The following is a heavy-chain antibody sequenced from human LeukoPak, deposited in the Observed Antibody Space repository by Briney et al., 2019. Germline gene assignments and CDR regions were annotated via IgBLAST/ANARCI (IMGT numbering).Heavy chain of an antibody. Sequence: SGGSLRLSCAASGFTFSSYAMGWVRQAPGKGLEWVSAISGSGGSTYYADSVKGRFTISRDNSKNTFYLDMNSLRADDTAVYYCAKTFGTIDPFEYWGQGTLVTVSS. CDR1: GFTFSSYA. CDR3: AKTFGTIDPFEY. V-gene: IGHV3-23*01. CDR2: ISGSGGST. D-gene: IGHD2-2*01. J-gene: IGHJ4*02.